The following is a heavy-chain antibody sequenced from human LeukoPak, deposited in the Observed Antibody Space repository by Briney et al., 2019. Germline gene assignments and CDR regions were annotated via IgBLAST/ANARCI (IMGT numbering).Heavy chain of an antibody. CDR3: AKDRCSNGVGCYYYYMDV. CDR2: IQYDGSNQ. Sequence: PGGSLRLSCAASRFTFSSYGMPWVRQAPGKGLEWVAYIQYDGSNQQYADSVKGRFSISRDSSKNILYLQMNSLRAEDTAVYYCAKDRCSNGVGCYYYYMDVWGKGTTVTISS. D-gene: IGHD2-8*01. CDR1: RFTFSSYG. J-gene: IGHJ6*03. V-gene: IGHV3-30*02.